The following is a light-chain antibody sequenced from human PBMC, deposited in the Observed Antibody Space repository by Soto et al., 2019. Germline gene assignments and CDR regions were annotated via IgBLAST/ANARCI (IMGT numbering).Light chain of an antibody. Sequence: DIQMTQSPSTLSASIGDRVTITCRASQNINNWIAWYQQKPGKAPKFLIYDASTLESGVPSRFSGSGSGTEFTLTISSLQPDDFATYYCQHYNSYSEAFGQGTKVDI. CDR3: QHYNSYSEA. CDR1: QNINNW. J-gene: IGKJ1*01. V-gene: IGKV1-5*01. CDR2: DAS.